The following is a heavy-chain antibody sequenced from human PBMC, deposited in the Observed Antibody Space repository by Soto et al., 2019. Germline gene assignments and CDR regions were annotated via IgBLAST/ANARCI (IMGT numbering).Heavy chain of an antibody. D-gene: IGHD1-26*01. V-gene: IGHV4-34*01. J-gene: IGHJ4*02. CDR1: GGSFSGYY. Sequence: SETLSLTCAVYGGSFSGYYWSWIRQPPGKGLEWIGEINHSGSTNYNPSLKSRVTISVDTSKNQFSLKLSSVTAADTAVYYCASKARVGATYFDYCSQGTLVTVSS. CDR2: INHSGST. CDR3: ASKARVGATYFDY.